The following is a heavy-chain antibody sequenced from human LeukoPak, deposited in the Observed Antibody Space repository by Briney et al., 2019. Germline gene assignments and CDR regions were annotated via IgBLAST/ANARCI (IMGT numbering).Heavy chain of an antibody. CDR3: ARNTMIVVVPTDYYGMDV. Sequence: ASVKVSCKASGYTFTGYYMHWVRQAPGQGLEWMGWINPNSGGTNYAQKFQGRVTMTRDTSISTAYMELGRLRSDDTAVYYCARNTMIVVVPTDYYGMDVWGQGTTVTVSS. J-gene: IGHJ6*02. CDR2: INPNSGGT. CDR1: GYTFTGYY. V-gene: IGHV1-2*02. D-gene: IGHD3-22*01.